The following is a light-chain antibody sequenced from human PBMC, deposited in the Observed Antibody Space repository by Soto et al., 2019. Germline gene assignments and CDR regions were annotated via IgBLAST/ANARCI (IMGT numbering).Light chain of an antibody. CDR3: QQADTFPIT. V-gene: IGKV1D-12*01. CDR2: AAS. Sequence: DIQMTQSPSSVSASVGDRVTITCQASQGISRSLTWYQQKPGKAPKLLIYAASSLQSGVPSRFSGSGFGTDFTLTISSLQPEDFAIYYCQQADTFPITFGQGTRLE. CDR1: QGISRS. J-gene: IGKJ5*01.